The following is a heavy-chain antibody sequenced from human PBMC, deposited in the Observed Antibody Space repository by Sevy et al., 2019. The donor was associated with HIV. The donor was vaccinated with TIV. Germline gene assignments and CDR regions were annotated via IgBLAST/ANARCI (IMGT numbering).Heavy chain of an antibody. V-gene: IGHV3-11*01. J-gene: IGHJ5*02. CDR1: GFTFSDYY. CDR2: ISSSGALV. D-gene: IGHD2-8*02. CDR3: ARAGDDYCTESDCNKNWFDP. Sequence: GGSLRLSCAASGFTFSDYYMGWFRQAPGKGLEWVSYISSSGALVFYADSVEGRFTISRDNAKNSLFLIMNSLRAEDTAIYYCARAGDDYCTESDCNKNWFDPWGQGTLVTVSS.